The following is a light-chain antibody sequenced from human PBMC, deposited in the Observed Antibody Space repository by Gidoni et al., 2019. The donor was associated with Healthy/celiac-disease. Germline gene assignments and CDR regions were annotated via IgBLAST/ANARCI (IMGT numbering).Light chain of an antibody. CDR1: QSISSY. J-gene: IGKJ2*01. Sequence: DIQMTQYPSSLSASVGDRVTITCRASQSISSYINWYQQKPGKAPKLLIYAAYSLQSGVPSRFSGSGSGTDFTLTISSLQPEDFTTCYCQQSYSTPYTFSQXTKLEIK. CDR2: AAY. CDR3: QQSYSTPYT. V-gene: IGKV1-39*01.